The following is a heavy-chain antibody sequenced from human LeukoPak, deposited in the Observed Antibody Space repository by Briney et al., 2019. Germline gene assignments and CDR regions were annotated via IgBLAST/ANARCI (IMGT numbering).Heavy chain of an antibody. CDR1: GFTFSSYA. J-gene: IGHJ4*02. V-gene: IGHV3-23*01. Sequence: PGGSLRLSCAASGFTFSSYAMSWVRQTPGKGLEWVSAISGSGGTTYYTDSVKGRFTISRDNSKNTLYLQMNSLRAEDTAVYYCANRGATSGWLDCFDYWGQGTLVSVSS. D-gene: IGHD6-19*01. CDR2: ISGSGGTT. CDR3: ANRGATSGWLDCFDY.